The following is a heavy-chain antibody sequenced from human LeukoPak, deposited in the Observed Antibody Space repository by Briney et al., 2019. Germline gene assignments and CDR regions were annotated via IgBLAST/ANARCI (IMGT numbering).Heavy chain of an antibody. CDR1: GFTFSSYA. V-gene: IGHV3-23*01. J-gene: IGHJ6*02. CDR3: AKGTGSALYYYYGTDV. Sequence: GGSLRLSCAASGFTFSSYAMSWVRQAPGKGLEWVSAISGSGGSTYHADSVKGRFTISRDNSKNTLYLQMNSLRAEDTAVYYCAKGTGSALYYYYGTDVWGQGTTVTVSS. CDR2: ISGSGGST. D-gene: IGHD3-10*01.